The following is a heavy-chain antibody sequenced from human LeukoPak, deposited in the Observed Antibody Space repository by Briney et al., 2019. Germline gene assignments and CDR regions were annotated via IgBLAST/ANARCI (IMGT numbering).Heavy chain of an antibody. CDR2: INPGGST. Sequence: GGSLRLSCAASGLTVSSNYMTWVRQAPGKGLEWVSLINPGGSTFYADSVKGRFTISRDNFRNTLYLQLNSLRAEDTAVYYCARAGVSGILRGAFDIWGQGTMVTVSS. J-gene: IGHJ3*02. CDR1: GLTVSSNY. V-gene: IGHV3-53*01. CDR3: ARAGVSGILRGAFDI. D-gene: IGHD1-26*01.